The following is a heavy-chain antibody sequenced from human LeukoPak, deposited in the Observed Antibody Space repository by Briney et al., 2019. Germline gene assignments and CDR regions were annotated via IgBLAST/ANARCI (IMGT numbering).Heavy chain of an antibody. CDR2: ISYDGSNK. V-gene: IGHV3-30*03. J-gene: IGHJ4*02. CDR3: ARGQWLSGFDY. D-gene: IGHD6-19*01. Sequence: PGRSLRLSCAASGFTFSSYGMHWVRQAPGKGLEWVAVISYDGSNKYYADSVKGRFTISRDNSKNTLYLQMNSLRAEDTAVYYCARGQWLSGFDYWGQGTLVTVSS. CDR1: GFTFSSYG.